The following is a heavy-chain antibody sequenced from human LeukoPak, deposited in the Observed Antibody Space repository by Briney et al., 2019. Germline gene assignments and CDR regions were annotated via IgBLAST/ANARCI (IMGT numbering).Heavy chain of an antibody. J-gene: IGHJ3*02. D-gene: IGHD6-13*01. CDR3: ARARIVAAGNDAFDI. Sequence: GGSLRLSCAASGFTVSSNYMTWVRQAPGPGLGWVSIIYSGGSTFYADSVKGRFTISRDNSKNTLYLQMNSLGGEDTAVYYCARARIVAAGNDAFDIWGQGTMVTVSS. V-gene: IGHV3-66*01. CDR2: IYSGGST. CDR1: GFTVSSNY.